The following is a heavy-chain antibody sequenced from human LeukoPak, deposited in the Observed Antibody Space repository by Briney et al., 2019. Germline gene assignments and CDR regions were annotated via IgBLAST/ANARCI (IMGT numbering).Heavy chain of an antibody. CDR1: GGSISSGGYY. D-gene: IGHD2-2*01. CDR2: IYYSGST. V-gene: IGHV4-31*03. Sequence: SETLSLTCTVSGGSISSGGYYWSWIRQHPGKGLEWIGYIYYSGSTYYNPSLKSRVTISVDTSKNQFSLKLSSVTAADTAVYYCARAVTYCSSTSCLCYYYGMDVWGQGTTVTVSS. J-gene: IGHJ6*02. CDR3: ARAVTYCSSTSCLCYYYGMDV.